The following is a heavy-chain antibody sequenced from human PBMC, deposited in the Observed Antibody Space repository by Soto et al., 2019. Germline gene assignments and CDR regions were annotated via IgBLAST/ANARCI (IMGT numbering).Heavy chain of an antibody. Sequence: SETLSLTCTVSGGSISSGDYYWSWIRQHPGKGLEWIGYIYYSGNTYYNPSLKSRVTISGDTSKNQFSLRLNSVTAADTAVYYCARRERYCSGGSCKRGSFDIWGQGTMVT. J-gene: IGHJ3*02. CDR2: IYYSGNT. D-gene: IGHD2-15*01. CDR3: ARRERYCSGGSCKRGSFDI. V-gene: IGHV4-31*03. CDR1: GGSISSGDYY.